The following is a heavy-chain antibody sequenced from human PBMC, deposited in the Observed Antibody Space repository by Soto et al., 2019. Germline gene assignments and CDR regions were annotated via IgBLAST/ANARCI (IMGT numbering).Heavy chain of an antibody. Sequence: QVQLVQSGAEVKQPGASVKVSCKASGYTFTGFHIHWVRQAPGQGLEWMGWINPNGGGRNYAQKFQCWVTMTRDTSISTAYMELSRLKSDDTAVYYCARGSVGPTTAFDYWGQGTLVTVSS. CDR2: INPNGGGR. CDR3: ARGSVGPTTAFDY. J-gene: IGHJ4*02. CDR1: GYTFTGFH. D-gene: IGHD1-26*01. V-gene: IGHV1-2*04.